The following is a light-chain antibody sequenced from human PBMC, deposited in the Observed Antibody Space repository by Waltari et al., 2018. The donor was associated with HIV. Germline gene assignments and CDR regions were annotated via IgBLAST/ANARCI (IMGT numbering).Light chain of an antibody. J-gene: IGLJ2*01. Sequence: SYALTQAPSVSVFPGQTAKITCSGNAFSRPFVFLYQQTSGQAPRRMLFKDTGRPSGIPARFSASTSGSTSTLTISGVQAEDEADYYCQSGHNSDSIFGGGTKLTVL. CDR3: QSGHNSDSI. V-gene: IGLV3-25*03. CDR1: AFSRPF. CDR2: KDT.